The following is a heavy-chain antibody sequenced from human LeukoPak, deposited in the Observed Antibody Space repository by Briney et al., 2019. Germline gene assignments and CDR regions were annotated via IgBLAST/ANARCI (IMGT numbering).Heavy chain of an antibody. V-gene: IGHV4-39*01. Sequence: PSETLSLTCTVSGVSISSSNSYWGWIRQPPGKGLEWIGSIYYSGSTYYNPSLKSRVTIYVDTSKNQFSLKLSSVTAADTAVYYCARGRRDGYNLEYFDKWGQGTLVTVSS. CDR3: ARGRRDGYNLEYFDK. CDR1: GVSISSSNSY. J-gene: IGHJ4*02. CDR2: IYYSGST. D-gene: IGHD5-24*01.